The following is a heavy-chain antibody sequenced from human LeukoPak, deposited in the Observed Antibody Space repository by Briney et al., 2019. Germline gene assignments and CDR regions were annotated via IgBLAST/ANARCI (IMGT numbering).Heavy chain of an antibody. Sequence: GGSLRLSCAASGFTFSNAWMSWVRQAPGKGLEWVGRIKSKTDGGTTDYAAPVKGRFTISRDDSKNTLYLQMNSLKTEDTAVYCCTTDAHDYGDYVLDYGMDVWGQGTTATVSS. J-gene: IGHJ6*02. CDR3: TTDAHDYGDYVLDYGMDV. CDR1: GFTFSNAW. CDR2: IKSKTDGGTT. D-gene: IGHD4-17*01. V-gene: IGHV3-15*01.